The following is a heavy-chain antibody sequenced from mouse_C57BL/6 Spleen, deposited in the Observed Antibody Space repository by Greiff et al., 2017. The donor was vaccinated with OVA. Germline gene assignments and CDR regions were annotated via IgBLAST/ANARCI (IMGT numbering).Heavy chain of an antibody. CDR2: IYPSDSET. CDR1: GYTFTSYW. J-gene: IGHJ1*03. CDR3: AKKDGYYYGSSSYWYFDV. D-gene: IGHD1-1*01. Sequence: VQLQQPGAELVRPGSSVKLSCKASGYTFTSYWMDWVKQRPGQGLEWIGNIYPSDSETHYNQKFKDKATLTVDKSSSTAYMQLSSLTSEYSAVYYCAKKDGYYYGSSSYWYFDVWGTGTTVTVSS. V-gene: IGHV1-61*01.